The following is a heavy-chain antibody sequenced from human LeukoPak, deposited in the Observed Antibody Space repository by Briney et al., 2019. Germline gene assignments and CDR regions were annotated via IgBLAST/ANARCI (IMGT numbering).Heavy chain of an antibody. J-gene: IGHJ6*02. CDR3: ARSRIADDYYYYGMDV. V-gene: IGHV4-59*01. CDR2: IYYSGTT. Sequence: SETLSLTCTVSGDSIGSYYWSWIRQPPGKGLECIGYIYYSGTTNYNPSLMSRLTISLDTSKNHFSLKLSSVTAADTAVYYCARSRIADDYYYYGMDVWGQGTTVTVSS. D-gene: IGHD6-13*01. CDR1: GDSIGSYY.